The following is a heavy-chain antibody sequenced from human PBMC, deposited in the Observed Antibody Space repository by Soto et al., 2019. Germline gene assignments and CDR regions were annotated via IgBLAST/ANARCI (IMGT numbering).Heavy chain of an antibody. V-gene: IGHV3-73*02. CDR2: IRSKPNNYAT. J-gene: IGHJ6*02. CDR3: AGDFYYNMDV. Sequence: EVQLVESGGGLVHPGGSLKLSCAASGFPFNGSAMHWVRQASGKGLEWVGRIRSKPNNYATAYAASLKGRFTISRDDSKHTAYLQMNSLKTEHTAVYYCAGDFYYNMDVWGQGTTVTVSS. CDR1: GFPFNGSA.